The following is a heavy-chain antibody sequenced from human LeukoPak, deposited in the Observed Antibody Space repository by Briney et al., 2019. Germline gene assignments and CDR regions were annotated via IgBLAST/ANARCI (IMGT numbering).Heavy chain of an antibody. V-gene: IGHV3-30*04. J-gene: IGHJ4*02. CDR2: ISYDGSNK. D-gene: IGHD1-26*01. Sequence: GGSLRLSCSASGFIFSRYAMHWVRQAPGKGLEWVAVISYDGSNKYYADSVKGRFTISRDNSKNTLYLQMNSLRAEDTAVYYCAKDGSETGRYYFDYWGQGTLVTVSS. CDR1: GFIFSRYA. CDR3: AKDGSETGRYYFDY.